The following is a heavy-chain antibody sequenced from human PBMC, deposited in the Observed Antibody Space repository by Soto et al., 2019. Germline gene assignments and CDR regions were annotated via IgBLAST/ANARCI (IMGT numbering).Heavy chain of an antibody. J-gene: IGHJ4*02. Sequence: HLLQSRPEVKKPGASMKVSCEASGYAFSNYGISWVLQAPGQGLEWMGWISVYLGTTWYAQKFQDRLTMTTDTATNTFYMELRSLTSDDTALYFCARDSPSSGLVGTNYWGQGTRVTVSS. D-gene: IGHD6-19*01. CDR3: ARDSPSSGLVGTNY. V-gene: IGHV1-18*01. CDR2: ISVYLGTT. CDR1: GYAFSNYG.